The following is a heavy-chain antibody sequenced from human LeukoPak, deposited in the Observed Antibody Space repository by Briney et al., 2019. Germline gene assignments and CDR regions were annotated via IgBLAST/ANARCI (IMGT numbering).Heavy chain of an antibody. CDR3: ARTVPDFDY. Sequence: SETLSLTCTVSGGSNSSSSYYWRWIRQPPGKGLEWIGSIYYSGSTYYNPSLKSRVTISVDTSKNQFSLKLSSVTAADTAVYYCARTVPDFDYWGQGTLVTVSS. V-gene: IGHV4-39*07. CDR2: IYYSGST. J-gene: IGHJ4*02. CDR1: GGSNSSSSYY. D-gene: IGHD1-14*01.